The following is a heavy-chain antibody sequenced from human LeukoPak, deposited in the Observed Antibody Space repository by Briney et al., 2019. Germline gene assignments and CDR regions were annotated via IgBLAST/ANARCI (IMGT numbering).Heavy chain of an antibody. CDR2: INPNTGGT. CDR3: ARIDSSGWDAFGY. D-gene: IGHD6-19*01. Sequence: GASVKVSCKASGYTFSGYYMHWVRQAPGQGLEWMGWINPNTGGTNYAQKLQGRVTMTTDTSTSTAYMELRSLRSDDTAVYYCARIDSSGWDAFGYWGQGTLVTVSS. V-gene: IGHV1-2*02. J-gene: IGHJ4*02. CDR1: GYTFSGYY.